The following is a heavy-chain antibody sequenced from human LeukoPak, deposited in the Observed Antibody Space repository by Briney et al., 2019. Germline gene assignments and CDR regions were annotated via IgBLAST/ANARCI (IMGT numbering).Heavy chain of an antibody. J-gene: IGHJ6*02. CDR3: ERDDYGDYRDYYYYGMDV. CDR1: GFTFSSYE. Sequence: PGGSLRLSCAASGFTFSSYEMNWVRQAPGKGLEWVSYISSSGSTIYYADSVKGRFTISRDNAKNSLYLQMNSLRAEDTAVYYCERDDYGDYRDYYYYGMDVWGQGTTVTVSS. D-gene: IGHD4-17*01. CDR2: ISSSGSTI. V-gene: IGHV3-48*03.